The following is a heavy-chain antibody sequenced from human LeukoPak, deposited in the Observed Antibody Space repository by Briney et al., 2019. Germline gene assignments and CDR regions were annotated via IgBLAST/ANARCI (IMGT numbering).Heavy chain of an antibody. J-gene: IGHJ4*02. V-gene: IGHV3-30*04. D-gene: IGHD4-17*01. Sequence: GGSLRLSCEVSGFSVGGYALHWVRHAPGKGLEWVAVISFDGSQKYYADSVKGRFTISRDTFKNTLFLQMDSRSGEDTGFYYCARSERGDYNFDYWGQGTLVTVSS. CDR1: GFSVGGYA. CDR2: ISFDGSQK. CDR3: ARSERGDYNFDY.